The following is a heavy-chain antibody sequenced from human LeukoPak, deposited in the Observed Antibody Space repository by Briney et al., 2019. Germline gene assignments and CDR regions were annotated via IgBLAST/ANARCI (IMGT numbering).Heavy chain of an antibody. CDR3: AKVSGCSSTSCYWVSWFDP. CDR2: ISGSGGST. V-gene: IGHV3-23*01. Sequence: GGSLRLSCAASGFTFSSYAMSWVRQAPGKGLEWVSAISGSGGSTYYADSVKGRFTISRDNSKNTLYLQMNSLRAEDTAVYYCAKVSGCSSTSCYWVSWFDPWGQGTLVTVSS. CDR1: GFTFSSYA. J-gene: IGHJ5*02. D-gene: IGHD2-2*01.